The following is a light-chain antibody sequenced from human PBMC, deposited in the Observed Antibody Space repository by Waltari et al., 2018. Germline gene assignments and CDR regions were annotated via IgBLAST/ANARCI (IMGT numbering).Light chain of an antibody. CDR2: GAS. V-gene: IGKV3-15*01. Sequence: VLLTQSPASLSVSPGDTVILSCRASQSVRTNLVWYQQKAGQAPRTLIYGASTRASGVPSRFSGSGSETDFTLIISSLQSEDAAVYFCQQYYVWPLTFGPGTKVHIK. CDR3: QQYYVWPLT. J-gene: IGKJ3*01. CDR1: QSVRTN.